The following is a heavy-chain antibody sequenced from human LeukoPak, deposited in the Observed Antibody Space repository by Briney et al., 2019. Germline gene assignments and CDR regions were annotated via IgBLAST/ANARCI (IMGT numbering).Heavy chain of an antibody. J-gene: IGHJ4*02. CDR1: GFTFSNYA. Sequence: GGSLRLSCAASGFTFSNYAVHWVRQAPDKGLDWVALISTDGGVKRYADSVKGRFTISRDNSKNTLNLQMSSLRAEDTALYYCAKGAALVVTATPFDYWGQGTLVTVSS. V-gene: IGHV3-30*04. CDR3: AKGAALVVTATPFDY. D-gene: IGHD2-21*02. CDR2: ISTDGGVK.